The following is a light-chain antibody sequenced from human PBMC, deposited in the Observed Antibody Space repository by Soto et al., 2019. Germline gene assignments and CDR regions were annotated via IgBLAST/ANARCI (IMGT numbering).Light chain of an antibody. Sequence: IQMTQSPSSLSASVEDRVIITCRASQSISNHLNWYQQKPGKAPKLLIFAASSLQSGVPSRFSGSGSGTDFTLTISSLQPEDFATYYCLQDYNYPITFGQGTRLEIK. CDR3: LQDYNYPIT. CDR1: QSISNH. J-gene: IGKJ5*01. V-gene: IGKV1-6*01. CDR2: AAS.